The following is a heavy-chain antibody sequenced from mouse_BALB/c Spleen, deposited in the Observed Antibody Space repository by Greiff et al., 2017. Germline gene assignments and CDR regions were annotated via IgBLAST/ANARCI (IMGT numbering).Heavy chain of an antibody. CDR2: IDPENGDT. Sequence: VQLQQSGAELVRSGASVKLSCTASGFNIKDYYMHWVKQRPEQGLEWIGWIDPENGDTEYAPKFQCKATMTADTSSNTAYLQLSSLTSEDTAVYYCNAATGGWFAYWGQGTLVTVSA. V-gene: IGHV14-4*02. J-gene: IGHJ3*01. CDR3: NAATGGWFAY. CDR1: GFNIKDYY.